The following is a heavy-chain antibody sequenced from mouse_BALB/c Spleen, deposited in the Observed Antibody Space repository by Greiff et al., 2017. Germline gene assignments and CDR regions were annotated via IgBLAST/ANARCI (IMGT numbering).Heavy chain of an antibody. CDR2: ISSGSSTI. D-gene: IGHD2-12*01. V-gene: IGHV5-17*02. J-gene: IGHJ4*01. CDR3: ARPPLRRNYAMDY. Sequence: EVMLVESGGGLVQPGGSRKLSCAASGFTFSSFGMHWVRQAPEKGLEWVAYISSGSSTIYYADTVKGRFTISRDNPKNTLFLQMTSLRSEDTAMYYCARPPLRRNYAMDYWGQGTSVTVSS. CDR1: GFTFSSFG.